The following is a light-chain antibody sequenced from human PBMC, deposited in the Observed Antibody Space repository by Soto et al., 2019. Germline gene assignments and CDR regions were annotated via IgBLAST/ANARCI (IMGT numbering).Light chain of an antibody. Sequence: EIVMTQSPATLSVSPGEGATLSCRASQNIRSDLAWYQQRPGQAPRLLIYGASSRATGFPARFSGSGSGTEFTLTISSLQSEDLAVYYCQQYNNWPLTFGGGTKVEIK. V-gene: IGKV3-15*01. CDR2: GAS. CDR1: QNIRSD. CDR3: QQYNNWPLT. J-gene: IGKJ4*01.